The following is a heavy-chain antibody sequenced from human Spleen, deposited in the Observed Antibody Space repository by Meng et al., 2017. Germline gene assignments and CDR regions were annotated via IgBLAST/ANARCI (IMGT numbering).Heavy chain of an antibody. CDR3: AREGGSSWYRGKTNWFDP. Sequence: ESLKISCTVSGDSISSSNYYWGWVRQPPGKGLEWIGNIYYSGSTYYNPSLKSRISISIDTSKNQFSLKLTSVTAADTAVYYCAREGGSSWYRGKTNWFDPWGQGTLVTVSS. D-gene: IGHD6-13*01. V-gene: IGHV4-39*07. J-gene: IGHJ5*02. CDR1: GDSISSSNYY. CDR2: IYYSGST.